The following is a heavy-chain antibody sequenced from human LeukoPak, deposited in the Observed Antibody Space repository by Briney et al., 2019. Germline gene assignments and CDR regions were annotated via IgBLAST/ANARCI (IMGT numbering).Heavy chain of an antibody. J-gene: IGHJ4*02. Sequence: SETLFLTCAVYGGSFSGYYWSWIRQPPGKGLEWIGEINHSGSTNYNPSLKSRVTISVDTSKNQFSLKLSSVTAADTAVYYCARGQRLLWFGELLRGNFDYWGQGTLVTVSS. CDR2: INHSGST. V-gene: IGHV4-34*01. CDR3: ARGQRLLWFGELLRGNFDY. CDR1: GGSFSGYY. D-gene: IGHD3-10*01.